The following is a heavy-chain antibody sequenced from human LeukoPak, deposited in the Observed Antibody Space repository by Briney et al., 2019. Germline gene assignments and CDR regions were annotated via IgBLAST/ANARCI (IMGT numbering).Heavy chain of an antibody. Sequence: ASVKVSCKASGYTFTSYDINWVRQATGQGLEWMGWMNPNSGNTGYARKFQGRVTMTRNTSISTAYMELSSLRSEDTAVYYCARVPRLGYCSSTSCYLFYFDYWGQGTLVTVSS. CDR3: ARVPRLGYCSSTSCYLFYFDY. CDR1: GYTFTSYD. V-gene: IGHV1-8*01. J-gene: IGHJ4*02. CDR2: MNPNSGNT. D-gene: IGHD2-2*01.